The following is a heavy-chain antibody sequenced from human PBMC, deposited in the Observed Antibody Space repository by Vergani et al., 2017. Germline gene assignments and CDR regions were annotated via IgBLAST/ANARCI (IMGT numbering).Heavy chain of an antibody. Sequence: QVQLQQSGPGLVKPSQTLSLTCAISGDSVSSNSAAWNWIRQSPSRGLEWLGRTYYRSKWYNDYAVSVKSRITINPDTSKNQFSLQLNSVTPEDTAVYYCARVGAQTTVTTNSFNWFDPWGQGTLVTVSS. D-gene: IGHD4-17*01. CDR1: GDSVSSNSAA. J-gene: IGHJ5*02. CDR3: ARVGAQTTVTTNSFNWFDP. V-gene: IGHV6-1*01. CDR2: TYYRSKWYN.